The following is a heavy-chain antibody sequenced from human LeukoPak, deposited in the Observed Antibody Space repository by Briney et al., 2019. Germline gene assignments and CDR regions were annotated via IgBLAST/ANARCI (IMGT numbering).Heavy chain of an antibody. D-gene: IGHD6-19*01. J-gene: IGHJ4*02. CDR1: GGSISSYY. CDR3: AREGIAVAGGDYYFDY. Sequence: PSETLSLTCTVSGGSISSYYWSWIRQPPGKGLEWIGYIYYSGSTNYNPSLKSRVTMSVDTSKNQFSLKLSSVTAADTAVYYCAREGIAVAGGDYYFDYWGQGTLVTVSS. V-gene: IGHV4-59*12. CDR2: IYYSGST.